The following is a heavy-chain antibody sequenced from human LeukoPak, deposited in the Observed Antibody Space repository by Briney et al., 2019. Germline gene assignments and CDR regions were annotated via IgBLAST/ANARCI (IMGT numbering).Heavy chain of an antibody. CDR2: ISADGDST. D-gene: IGHD2/OR15-2a*01. V-gene: IGHV3-64*01. J-gene: IGHJ4*02. CDR1: GFTFSSYA. CDR3: ARDSSITLSLDY. Sequence: PGGSLRLSCAASGFTFSSYALHWARHAPGGGLEFVASISADGDSTSYAHSVKGRFTISRDNAKNTLYLQMGRLRAEDMAVYYCARDSSITLSLDYWGQGTQVTVSS.